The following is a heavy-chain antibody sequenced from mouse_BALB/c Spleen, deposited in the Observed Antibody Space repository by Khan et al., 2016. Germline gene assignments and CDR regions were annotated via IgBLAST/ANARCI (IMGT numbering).Heavy chain of an antibody. J-gene: IGHJ1*01. CDR3: ARAPSYYYGGRYSYFNV. CDR1: GYSITSGYY. D-gene: IGHD1-1*01. V-gene: IGHV3-6*02. CDR2: ISYDGSN. Sequence: EVQLQESGPGLVKPSQSLSLTCSVTGYSITSGYYWNWIRQFPGNKLEWMGYISYDGSNIYNPSLKNRISITRDTSKNPFFLKLNSVTTEDTATCDGARAPSYYYGGRYSYFNVSAAETTVTFAS.